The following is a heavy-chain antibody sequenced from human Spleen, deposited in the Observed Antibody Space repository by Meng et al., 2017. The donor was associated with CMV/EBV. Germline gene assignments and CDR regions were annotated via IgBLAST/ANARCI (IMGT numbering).Heavy chain of an antibody. J-gene: IGHJ4*02. CDR1: GFSFSSYS. CDR2: ITSSSSYM. Sequence: GGSLRLSCAASGFSFSSYSMNWVRQAPGKAPEWVSLITSSSSYMYYADSVKGRFTISRDNAKNTLYLQMHNLRAEDTAVYYCARSYDFWSASFDYWGQGTLVTVSS. V-gene: IGHV3-21*06. D-gene: IGHD3-3*01. CDR3: ARSYDFWSASFDY.